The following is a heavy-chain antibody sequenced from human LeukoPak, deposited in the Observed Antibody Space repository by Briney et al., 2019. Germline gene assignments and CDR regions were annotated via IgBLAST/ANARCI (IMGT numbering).Heavy chain of an antibody. Sequence: GGSLRLSCAASGFTFSILDMSWVRQAPGKGLEWVSAISGNGGRTYCADSVKGRFTISRDNSKNTLYLQMNSLRAEDTAVYYCVRSLGTSYTSSWYWFDPWGQGSLVIVSS. CDR1: GFTFSILD. V-gene: IGHV3-23*01. CDR2: ISGNGGRT. J-gene: IGHJ5*02. CDR3: VRSLGTSYTSSWYWFDP. D-gene: IGHD6-13*01.